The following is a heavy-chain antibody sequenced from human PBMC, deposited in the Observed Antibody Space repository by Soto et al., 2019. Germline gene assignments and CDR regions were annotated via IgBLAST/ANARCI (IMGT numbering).Heavy chain of an antibody. D-gene: IGHD3-10*01. CDR3: AKDPNYYGSGSYYNSYFDY. Sequence: EVQLLESGGGLVQPGGSLRLSCAASGFTFSSYAMSWVRQAPGKGLEWVSAISGSGGSTYYADSVKGRFTISRDNSKNTLYLQMNSLRAEDTAVYYCAKDPNYYGSGSYYNSYFDYWGQGTLVTVSS. V-gene: IGHV3-23*01. CDR2: ISGSGGST. J-gene: IGHJ4*02. CDR1: GFTFSSYA.